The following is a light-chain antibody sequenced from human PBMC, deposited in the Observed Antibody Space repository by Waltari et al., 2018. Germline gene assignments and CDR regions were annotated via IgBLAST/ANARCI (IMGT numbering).Light chain of an antibody. Sequence: DIQMTQSPSSLSASVGDTITLPCRASQDIGTSLAWYQQKPGEAPKLLVFVASRLQGGVPSRVSGNGSGTDFSLTIRSLQPEDFATYYCQEFYGSLSRTFGGGTKVDIK. CDR1: QDIGTS. V-gene: IGKV1-NL1*01. CDR3: QEFYGSLSRT. J-gene: IGKJ4*01. CDR2: VAS.